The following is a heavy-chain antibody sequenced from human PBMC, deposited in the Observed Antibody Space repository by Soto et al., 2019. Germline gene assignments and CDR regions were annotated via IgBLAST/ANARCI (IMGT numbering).Heavy chain of an antibody. CDR2: INPNSGGT. CDR1: GYTFTGYY. Sequence: GASVKVSCKASGYTFTGYYMHWVRQAPGQGHEWMGWINPNSGGTNYAQKFQGWVTMTRDTSISTAYMELSRLRSDDTAVYYCARDLLPVIAVAGFRFDYWGQGTLVTVSS. J-gene: IGHJ4*02. V-gene: IGHV1-2*04. CDR3: ARDLLPVIAVAGFRFDY. D-gene: IGHD6-19*01.